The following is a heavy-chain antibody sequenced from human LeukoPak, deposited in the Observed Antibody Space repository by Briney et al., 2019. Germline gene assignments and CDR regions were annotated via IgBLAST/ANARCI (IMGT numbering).Heavy chain of an antibody. D-gene: IGHD3-22*01. J-gene: IGHJ4*02. V-gene: IGHV1-18*01. Sequence: ASVKVSCXASGYTFTSYGISWVRQAPGQGLEWMGWISAYNGNTNYAQKLQGRVTMTTDTSTSTAYMELRSLRSDDTAVYYCAREETNYYDSSGYFYYFDYWGQGTLVTVSS. CDR1: GYTFTSYG. CDR3: AREETNYYDSSGYFYYFDY. CDR2: ISAYNGNT.